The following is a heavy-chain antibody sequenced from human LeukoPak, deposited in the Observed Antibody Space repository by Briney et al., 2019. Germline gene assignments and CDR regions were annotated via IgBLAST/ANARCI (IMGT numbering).Heavy chain of an antibody. CDR2: IRSKAYGETA. CDR1: GFTFGDYA. D-gene: IGHD1-1*01. Sequence: GGSLRLSCTASGFTFGDYAMSWIRQAPGKGLEWVGFIRSKAYGETADYAASVKGRFTISRDDSKATAYLQMNSLKTEDTAVYHCTRDRGAYNLYDYWGQGTLVTVSS. J-gene: IGHJ4*02. CDR3: TRDRGAYNLYDY. V-gene: IGHV3-49*03.